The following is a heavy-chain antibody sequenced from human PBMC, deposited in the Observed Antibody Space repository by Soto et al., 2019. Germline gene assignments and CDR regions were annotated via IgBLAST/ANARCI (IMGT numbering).Heavy chain of an antibody. Sequence: GGSLRLSCTASGFTFGDYAMSWFRQAPGKGLEWVGFIRGKAYGGTTEYAASVKGRFTISRDDSKSIAYLQMNSLKTEDTAVYFCTRDLGYYYDSSGYYLDYWGQGTLVTVSS. CDR3: TRDLGYYYDSSGYYLDY. V-gene: IGHV3-49*03. D-gene: IGHD3-22*01. J-gene: IGHJ4*02. CDR2: IRGKAYGGTT. CDR1: GFTFGDYA.